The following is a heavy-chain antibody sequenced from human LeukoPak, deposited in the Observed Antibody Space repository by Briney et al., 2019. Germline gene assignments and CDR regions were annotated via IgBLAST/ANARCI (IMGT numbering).Heavy chain of an antibody. Sequence: SETLSLTCTVSGGSISSYYWSWIRQPPGKGLEWIGYICDSGSTNYNPSLKSRVTISVDTSKNQFSLKLSSVTAADTAVFYCASLTTADAFDIWGQGTMVTVSS. CDR3: ASLTTADAFDI. D-gene: IGHD3-22*01. J-gene: IGHJ3*02. V-gene: IGHV4-59*01. CDR1: GGSISSYY. CDR2: ICDSGST.